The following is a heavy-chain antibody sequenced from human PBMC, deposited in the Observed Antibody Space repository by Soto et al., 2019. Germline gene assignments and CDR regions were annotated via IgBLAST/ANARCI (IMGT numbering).Heavy chain of an antibody. V-gene: IGHV3-23*01. D-gene: IGHD3-22*01. CDR3: AKDSPDLYYYDSSGLRPDDAFDI. CDR1: GFTFSSYA. Sequence: GGSLRLSCAASGFTFSSYAMSWVRQAPGKGLEWVSAISGSGGSTYYADSVKGRFTISRDNSKNTLYLQMNSLRAEDTAVYYCAKDSPDLYYYDSSGLRPDDAFDIRGQGTMVTVSS. J-gene: IGHJ3*02. CDR2: ISGSGGST.